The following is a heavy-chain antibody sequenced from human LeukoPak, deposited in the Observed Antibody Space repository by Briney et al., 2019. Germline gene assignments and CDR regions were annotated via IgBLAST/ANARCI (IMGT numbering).Heavy chain of an antibody. D-gene: IGHD2-2*01. J-gene: IGHJ5*02. V-gene: IGHV3-48*02. CDR1: GLTFSSYA. CDR3: ARDPDRKDIVVVPAAYTFDP. Sequence: GGSLRLSCAASGLTFSSYAMHWVRQAPGKGLEWVSYISSSSSTIYYADSVKGRFTISRDNAKNSLYLQMNSLRDEDTAVYYCARDPDRKDIVVVPAAYTFDPWGQGTLVTVSS. CDR2: ISSSSSTI.